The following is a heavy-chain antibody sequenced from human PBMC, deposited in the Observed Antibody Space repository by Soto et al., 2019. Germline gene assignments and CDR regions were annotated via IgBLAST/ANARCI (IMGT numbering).Heavy chain of an antibody. J-gene: IGHJ5*02. V-gene: IGHV1-2*02. CDR3: ARGGGTTRAPLP. CDR1: GYTFTGYL. CDR2: SNPNSGAT. D-gene: IGHD1-1*01. Sequence: QVQLVQSGAEVKKPGASVKVSCKASGYTFTGYLIHWVQQAPGQGLEWMGWSNPNSGATKYAQKFQYRVTMTRDTSIKTAHMDLSSLRSDDTAVYYCARGGGTTRAPLPLGQGTLGTVSS.